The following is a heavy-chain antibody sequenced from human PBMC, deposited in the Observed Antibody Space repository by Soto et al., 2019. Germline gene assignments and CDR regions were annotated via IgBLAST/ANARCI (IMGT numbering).Heavy chain of an antibody. CDR3: AREAYYDSRYFDY. J-gene: IGHJ4*02. CDR1: GGSFNRHT. V-gene: IGHV1-69*06. Sequence: QVQLVQSGAEVRKPGSSVRVSCKASGGSFNRHTISWVRQAPGQGLEWMGGIIPIFGTANYAQKFQGRVTITADKSTSTAYMELSSLRSEDTAVYYCAREAYYDSRYFDYWGQGTLVTVSS. D-gene: IGHD3-22*01. CDR2: IIPIFGTA.